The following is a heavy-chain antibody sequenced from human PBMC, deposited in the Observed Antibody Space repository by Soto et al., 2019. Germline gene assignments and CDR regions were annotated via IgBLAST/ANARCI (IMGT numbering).Heavy chain of an antibody. Sequence: LKISCKGSGYSFTSYWIGLVRQMPFKGLEWMGIIYPGDSDTRYSPSFQGQVTISADKSISTAYLQWSSLKASDTAMYYCARHRLRMVRGVTSYYYGMDVWGQGTTVTVSS. CDR3: ARHRLRMVRGVTSYYYGMDV. D-gene: IGHD3-10*01. CDR1: GYSFTSYW. V-gene: IGHV5-51*01. CDR2: IYPGDSDT. J-gene: IGHJ6*02.